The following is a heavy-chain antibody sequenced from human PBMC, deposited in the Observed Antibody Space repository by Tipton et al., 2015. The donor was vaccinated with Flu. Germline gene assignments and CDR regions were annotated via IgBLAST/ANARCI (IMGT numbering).Heavy chain of an antibody. CDR3: ARRGTGGRSYDF. Sequence: TLSLTCTVSGGSVSGFYWSWIRQPPGMALGWIGCIYYSGSTNYNPSLKSRVTISLDTSKNQFSLKLSSVTAADTALYYCARRGTGGRSYDFWGQGTLVTVSS. CDR2: IYYSGST. J-gene: IGHJ4*02. V-gene: IGHV4-59*02. CDR1: GGSVSGFY. D-gene: IGHD2-8*02.